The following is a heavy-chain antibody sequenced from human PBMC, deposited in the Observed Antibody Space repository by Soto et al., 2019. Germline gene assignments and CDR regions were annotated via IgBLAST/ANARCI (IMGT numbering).Heavy chain of an antibody. CDR3: ARDDYGDSDYGMDV. D-gene: IGHD4-17*01. J-gene: IGHJ6*02. Sequence: PSETLSLTCTVSGGSISSYYWSWIRQPPGQGLEWIGYIYYSGSTNYNPSLKSRVTISVDTSKNQFSLKLSSVTAADTAVYYCARDDYGDSDYGMDVWGQGTTVTVSS. CDR1: GGSISSYY. V-gene: IGHV4-59*01. CDR2: IYYSGST.